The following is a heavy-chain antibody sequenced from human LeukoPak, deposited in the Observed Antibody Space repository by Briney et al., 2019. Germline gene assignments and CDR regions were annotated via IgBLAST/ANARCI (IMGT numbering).Heavy chain of an antibody. D-gene: IGHD1-26*01. J-gene: IGHJ4*02. CDR2: IIPIFGTA. V-gene: IGHV1-69*13. CDR1: GGTFSSYA. CDR3: ARARKWELLGGYFDY. Sequence: SVKVSCKASGGTFSSYAISWVRQAPGQGLEWMGAIIPIFGTANYAQKFQGRVTITADESTSTAYMELSSLRSEDTAVYYCARARKWELLGGYFDYWGQGTLVTVSS.